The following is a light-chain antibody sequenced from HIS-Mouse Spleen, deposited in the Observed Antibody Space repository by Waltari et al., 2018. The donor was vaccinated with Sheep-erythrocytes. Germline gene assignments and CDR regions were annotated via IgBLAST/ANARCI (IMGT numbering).Light chain of an antibody. V-gene: IGLV2-11*01. CDR1: SSDVGGYNY. Sequence: QSALTQPRSVSGSPGQSVTISCTGTSSDVGGYNYVSWYQQHPGKAPKLIIYDVSKRPSGVPDLFSGSKSGNTASLTISGLQAEDEADYYCCSYAGSYNYVFGTGTKVTVL. CDR3: CSYAGSYNYV. J-gene: IGLJ1*01. CDR2: DVS.